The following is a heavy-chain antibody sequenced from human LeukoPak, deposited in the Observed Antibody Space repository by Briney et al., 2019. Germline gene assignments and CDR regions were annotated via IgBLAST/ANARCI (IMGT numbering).Heavy chain of an antibody. CDR2: VSTTGAST. J-gene: IGHJ4*02. Sequence: GGSLRLSCEASAFTFHAYAMSWVRQAPGKGLEWVSAVSTTGASTYYADSVKGRFTISRDNSKNTLSLQMDSLRVEDTALYYCAKDWTTVVTPKGYYFDSWGEGTLVTVSS. CDR3: AKDWTTVVTPKGYYFDS. D-gene: IGHD4-23*01. CDR1: AFTFHAYA. V-gene: IGHV3-23*01.